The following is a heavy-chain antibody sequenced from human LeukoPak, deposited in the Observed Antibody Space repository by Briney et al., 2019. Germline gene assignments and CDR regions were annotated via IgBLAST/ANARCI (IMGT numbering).Heavy chain of an antibody. J-gene: IGHJ3*01. CDR1: GFTSSSYA. Sequence: PGGSLRLSCAASGFTSSSYAMHWVRQAPGKGLEWVAVISYDGSNKYYADSVKGRFTISRDNSKNTLYLQINSLRAEGTAVYYCARDGDIVATPHAFDVWGQGTMVTVSS. V-gene: IGHV3-30*04. CDR2: ISYDGSNK. D-gene: IGHD5-12*01. CDR3: ARDGDIVATPHAFDV.